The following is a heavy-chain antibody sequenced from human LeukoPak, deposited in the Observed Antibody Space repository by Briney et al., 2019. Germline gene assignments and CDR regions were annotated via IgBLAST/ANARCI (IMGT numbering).Heavy chain of an antibody. Sequence: ASVKVSCKASGCTFTSYDINWVRQATGQGLEWMGWMNPNSGNTGYAQKFQGRVTMTRNTSISTAYMELSSLRSEDTAVYYCARAYYDFWSGYWYIDYWGQGTLVTVSS. D-gene: IGHD3-3*01. J-gene: IGHJ4*02. CDR1: GCTFTSYD. CDR3: ARAYYDFWSGYWYIDY. CDR2: MNPNSGNT. V-gene: IGHV1-8*01.